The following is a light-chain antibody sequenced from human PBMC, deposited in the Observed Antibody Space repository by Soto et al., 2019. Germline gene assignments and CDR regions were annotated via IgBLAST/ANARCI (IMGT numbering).Light chain of an antibody. CDR1: QSVSSSY. CDR2: GAS. V-gene: IGKV3-20*01. Sequence: EIVLTHSPGTLSLSPGERATLSFRASQSVSSSYLAWYQQKPGQAPRLLIYGASSRATGIPDRFSGSGSGTDFTLTISRLEPEDFAVYYCQQYGSSRTFGQGTKVDIK. CDR3: QQYGSSRT. J-gene: IGKJ1*01.